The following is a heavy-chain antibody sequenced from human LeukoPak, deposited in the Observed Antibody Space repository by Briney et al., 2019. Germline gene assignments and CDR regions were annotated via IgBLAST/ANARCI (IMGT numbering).Heavy chain of an antibody. CDR3: ARAPRGTQRYYYYYGMDV. D-gene: IGHD1-1*01. CDR2: IYYSGST. Sequence: PSETLSLTCTVSGGSISSYYWSWIRQPPGKGLEWIGYIYYSGSTNYNPSLKSRVTISVDTSKNQFSLKLSSVTAADTAVYYCARAPRGTQRYYYYYGMDVWGQGTTVTVSS. CDR1: GGSISSYY. J-gene: IGHJ6*02. V-gene: IGHV4-59*01.